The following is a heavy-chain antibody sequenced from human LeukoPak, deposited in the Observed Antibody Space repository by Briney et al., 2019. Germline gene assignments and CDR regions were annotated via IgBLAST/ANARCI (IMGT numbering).Heavy chain of an antibody. J-gene: IGHJ4*02. V-gene: IGHV3-23*01. CDR2: ISGSGGST. CDR1: GFTFSSYG. D-gene: IGHD3-22*01. Sequence: GGTLRLSCAASGFTFSSYGMSWVRQAPGKGLEWVSAISGSGGSTYYANSLKGRFTISRANSKNTLYVQMSSLRAEDTAVYYCAKLGQPSTFYYDSSGYCYGVSYFDYWGQGTLVTVSS. CDR3: AKLGQPSTFYYDSSGYCYGVSYFDY.